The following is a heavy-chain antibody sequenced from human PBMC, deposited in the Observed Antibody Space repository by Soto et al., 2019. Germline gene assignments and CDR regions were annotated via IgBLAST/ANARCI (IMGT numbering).Heavy chain of an antibody. CDR1: GFTFSSYA. CDR3: ARANTAMGLEAFDI. V-gene: IGHV3-30-3*01. D-gene: IGHD5-18*01. Sequence: PGGSLRLSCAASGFTFSSYAMHWVRQAPGKGLEWVAVISYDGSNKYYADSVKGRFTISRDNSKNTLYLQMNSLRAEDTAVYYCARANTAMGLEAFDIWGQGTMVTVSS. J-gene: IGHJ3*02. CDR2: ISYDGSNK.